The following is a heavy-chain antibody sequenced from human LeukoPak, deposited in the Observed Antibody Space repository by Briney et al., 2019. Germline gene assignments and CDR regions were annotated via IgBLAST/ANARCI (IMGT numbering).Heavy chain of an antibody. CDR1: GFTFSSYA. J-gene: IGHJ3*02. CDR2: ISGSGGST. Sequence: GGSLRLSCAASGFTFSSYAMSWVRQAPGKGLEWVSAISGSGGSTYYADSVKGRFTISRDNSKNTLYLQMYSLRAEDTAVYYCAKGLYNWNYLGAFDIWGQGTMVTVSS. V-gene: IGHV3-23*01. CDR3: AKGLYNWNYLGAFDI. D-gene: IGHD1-7*01.